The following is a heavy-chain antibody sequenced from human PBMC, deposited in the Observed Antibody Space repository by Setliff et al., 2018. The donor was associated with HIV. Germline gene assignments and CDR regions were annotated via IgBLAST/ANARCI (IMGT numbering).Heavy chain of an antibody. CDR2: IYWDDDK. CDR3: AHISRVAYVNIKYYFDY. V-gene: IGHV2-5*02. J-gene: IGHJ4*02. Sequence: GPTLVNPTQPLTLTCTFSEYSLSTDGVGVGWIRQPPGKAPEWLALIYWDDDKRYSPSLKSRLTITNDTSKNQVVLTMTNMDPVDTATYYCAHISRVAYVNIKYYFDYWGQGTLVTVSS. CDR1: EYSLSTDGVG. D-gene: IGHD2-2*01.